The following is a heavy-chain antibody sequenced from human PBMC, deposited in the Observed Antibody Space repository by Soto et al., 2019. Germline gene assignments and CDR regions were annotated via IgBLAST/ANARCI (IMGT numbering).Heavy chain of an antibody. CDR3: AKVPRHKPNVDY. D-gene: IGHD2-8*01. Sequence: EVQLLESGGGLVQPGGSLRLSCAASGFTFSSYAMSWVRQAPGKGLEWVSAISGSGGSTYYADSVKGWFTIYRDNSKNTLYLQMNSLRAEDTAVYYCAKVPRHKPNVDYWGQGSLVTVSS. J-gene: IGHJ4*02. CDR2: ISGSGGST. CDR1: GFTFSSYA. V-gene: IGHV3-23*01.